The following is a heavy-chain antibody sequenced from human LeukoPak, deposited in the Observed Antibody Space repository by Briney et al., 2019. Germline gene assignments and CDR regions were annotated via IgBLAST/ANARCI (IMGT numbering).Heavy chain of an antibody. CDR1: GFTFSSYA. J-gene: IGHJ6*03. D-gene: IGHD3-10*01. Sequence: PGGSLRLSCAASGFTFSSYAMHWVRQAPGKGLEWVAVISYDGSNKYYADSVKGRFTISRDNSKNTLYLQMNSLRAEDTALYYCARLAVRGVIRRSYYYNMDVWGKGTTVTVSS. V-gene: IGHV3-30*04. CDR3: ARLAVRGVIRRSYYYNMDV. CDR2: ISYDGSNK.